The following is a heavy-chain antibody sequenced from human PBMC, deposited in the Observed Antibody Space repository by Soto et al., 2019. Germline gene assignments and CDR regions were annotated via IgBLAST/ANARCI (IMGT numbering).Heavy chain of an antibody. V-gene: IGHV5-51*01. CDR3: ATTTVTTFFDYYYMDV. D-gene: IGHD4-17*01. CDR2: IYPGGSDT. CDR1: GYSFTSYW. J-gene: IGHJ6*03. Sequence: GESLKISCKGSGYSFTSYWIGWVRQMPGKGLEWMGIIYPGGSDTRYSPSFQGQVTISADKSISTAYLQWSSLKASDTAMYYCATTTVTTFFDYYYMDVWGKGTTVTVSS.